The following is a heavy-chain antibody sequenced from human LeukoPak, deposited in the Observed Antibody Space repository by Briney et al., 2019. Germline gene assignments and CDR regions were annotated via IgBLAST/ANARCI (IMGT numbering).Heavy chain of an antibody. V-gene: IGHV3-23*01. D-gene: IGHD5-18*01. CDR1: GFTFSSYG. J-gene: IGHJ4*02. CDR2: ISGNGGRT. Sequence: GGSLRLSCAASGFTFSSYGMSWVRQAPGKGLEWVSAISGNGGRTDYADSVKGRFTISRDNSKNTLYLQMNSLRAEDTAIYYCAKDPSRGYSYNLWSQGTLVTVSS. CDR3: AKDPSRGYSYNL.